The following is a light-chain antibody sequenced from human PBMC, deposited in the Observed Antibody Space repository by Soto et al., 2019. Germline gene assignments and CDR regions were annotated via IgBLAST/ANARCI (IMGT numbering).Light chain of an antibody. CDR3: QQYKSWFT. CDR1: QSINNN. CDR2: DAS. V-gene: IGKV3-15*01. J-gene: IGKJ2*01. Sequence: TVMTQSPATLSVSPGERATLSCRASQSINNNLAWYQQKPGQAPRLLIYDASTGATDIPARFSGSGSGTEFTLTISSLQSDDSAVYYCQQYKSWFTFGQGTKLEIK.